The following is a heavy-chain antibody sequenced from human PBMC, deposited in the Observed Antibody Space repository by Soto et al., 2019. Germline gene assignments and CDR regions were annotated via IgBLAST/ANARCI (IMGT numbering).Heavy chain of an antibody. CDR1: GFTFSSYA. Sequence: GGSLRLSCADSGFTFSSYAMHWVRQAPGKGLEWVAVISYDGSNKYYADSVKGRFTISRDNSNNTLYLQMNSLRAEDTAVYYCASHGTCSGGSCYYFLAFDIWGQGTMVTV. J-gene: IGHJ3*02. CDR2: ISYDGSNK. V-gene: IGHV3-30-3*01. CDR3: ASHGTCSGGSCYYFLAFDI. D-gene: IGHD2-15*01.